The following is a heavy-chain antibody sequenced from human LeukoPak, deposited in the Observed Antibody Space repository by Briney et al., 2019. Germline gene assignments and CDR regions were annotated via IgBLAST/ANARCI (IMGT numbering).Heavy chain of an antibody. J-gene: IGHJ5*02. D-gene: IGHD3-10*01. V-gene: IGHV5-51*01. CDR1: GYTFTNSW. Sequence: GESLKISCKGSGYTFTNSWIGWVRQMPGKGLEWMGIIYPGDSDTRYSPSFQGQVTISADKSISTAYLQWSSLKASDTAMYYCARRHYYGSGSFDPWGQGTLVTVSS. CDR2: IYPGDSDT. CDR3: ARRHYYGSGSFDP.